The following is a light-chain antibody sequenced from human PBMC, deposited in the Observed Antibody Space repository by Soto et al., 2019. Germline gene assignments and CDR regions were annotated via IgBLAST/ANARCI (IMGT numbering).Light chain of an antibody. J-gene: IGLJ3*02. V-gene: IGLV1-47*01. CDR2: RNN. Sequence: QSVLTQPPSASGTPGQRFTTPFSGGSPNIGSNYVYWYQQLPGTAPKLLIYRNNQRPSGVPDRFSGSKSGTSASLAISGLRSEDEADYYCAAWDDSLSGWVFGGGTQLTVL. CDR1: SPNIGSNY. CDR3: AAWDDSLSGWV.